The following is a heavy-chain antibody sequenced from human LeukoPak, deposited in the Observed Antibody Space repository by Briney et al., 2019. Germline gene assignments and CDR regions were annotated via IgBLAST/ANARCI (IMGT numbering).Heavy chain of an antibody. J-gene: IGHJ4*02. CDR1: GGSISSYY. D-gene: IGHD3-10*01. CDR2: IYYSGST. V-gene: IGHV4-59*08. CDR3: AIGSFSSFDY. Sequence: PSETLSLTCTVSGGSISSYYWSWIRQPPGKGLEWIGYIYYSGSTNYNPSLKSRVTISVDTSKNQFSLKLSSVTAADTAVYYCAIGSFSSFDYWSQGTLVTVSS.